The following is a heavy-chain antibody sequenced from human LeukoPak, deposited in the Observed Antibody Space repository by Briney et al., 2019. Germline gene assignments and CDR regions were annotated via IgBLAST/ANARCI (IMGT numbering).Heavy chain of an antibody. CDR3: ARRDGSGRYYFFDY. CDR2: IYYSGST. D-gene: IGHD3-10*01. J-gene: IGHJ4*02. V-gene: IGHV4-59*01. Sequence: PSETLSLTCTVSGGSISSYYWSWIRQPPGKGLEWIGYIYYSGSTNYNPSLKSRVTISVDTSKNQFSLKLSSVTAADTAVYYCARRDGSGRYYFFDYWGQGTLFTVSS. CDR1: GGSISSYY.